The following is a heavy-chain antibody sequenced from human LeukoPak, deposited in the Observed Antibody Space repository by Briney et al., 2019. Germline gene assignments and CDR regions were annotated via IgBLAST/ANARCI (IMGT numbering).Heavy chain of an antibody. D-gene: IGHD6-13*01. CDR3: ARDSVEGSSWYGYYYYYYMDV. J-gene: IGHJ6*03. CDR1: GGTFSSYA. Sequence: SVKVSCKASGGTFSSYAISWVRQAPGQGLEWMGGIIPIFGTANYAQKFQGRVTITTDESTRTAYMALSSLRSEDTAVYYCARDSVEGSSWYGYYYYYYMDVWGKGPTVTVSS. V-gene: IGHV1-69*05. CDR2: IIPIFGTA.